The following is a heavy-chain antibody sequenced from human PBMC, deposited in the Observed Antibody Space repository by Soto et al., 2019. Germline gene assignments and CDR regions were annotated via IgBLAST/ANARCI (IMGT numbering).Heavy chain of an antibody. CDR1: GYSFTSHF. CDR2: INTGNGNT. V-gene: IGHV1-3*04. J-gene: IGHJ4*02. CDR3: ARDRYYYYDTSGYYSY. D-gene: IGHD3-22*01. Sequence: QVQLVQSGAEVKKPGASMKVSCRTSGYSFTSHFIHWVRQAPGQRLAWMGSINTGNGNTRYSENLEGRVTITRATSASTVYMELSSLRSEDTAVYYCARDRYYYYDTSGYYSYWGQGTLVTVSS.